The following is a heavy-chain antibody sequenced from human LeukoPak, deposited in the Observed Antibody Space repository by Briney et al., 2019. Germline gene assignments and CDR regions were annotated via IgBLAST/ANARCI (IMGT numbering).Heavy chain of an antibody. Sequence: GGSLRLSCAASGFTFSSYAMSWVRQAPGKGLEWVSAISGSGGSTYYADSVRGRFTISRDNSKNTLYLQMNSLRAEDTAVYYCAKAQGYYDSSGYRHKGRGYYFDFWGQGTLVTVSS. V-gene: IGHV3-23*01. CDR3: AKAQGYYDSSGYRHKGRGYYFDF. D-gene: IGHD3-22*01. CDR2: ISGSGGST. J-gene: IGHJ4*02. CDR1: GFTFSSYA.